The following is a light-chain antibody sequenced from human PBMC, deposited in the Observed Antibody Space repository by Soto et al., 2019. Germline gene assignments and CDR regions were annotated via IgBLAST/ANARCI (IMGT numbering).Light chain of an antibody. CDR1: QSIGNK. V-gene: IGKV1-5*01. CDR3: QQYHNYWT. CDR2: DAS. J-gene: IGKJ1*01. Sequence: DIQMTQSPSTLSASVGDRVTITCRASQSIGNKLAWYQQKPGKAPKLLFYDASSLESGLPSRFSGSGSGTEFTLTISSLRPDDFAIYYCQQYHNYWTFGQGTKVEIK.